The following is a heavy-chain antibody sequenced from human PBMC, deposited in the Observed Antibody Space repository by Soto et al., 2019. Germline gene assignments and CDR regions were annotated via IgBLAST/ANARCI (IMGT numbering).Heavy chain of an antibody. J-gene: IGHJ4*02. CDR3: AKRSPPSDGELFGRPKD. D-gene: IGHD3-10*01. V-gene: IGHV3-23*01. CDR2: ISGNGDTT. CDR1: GFTFSSYA. Sequence: VQLLESGGGLVQPGGSLRLSCGGSGFTFSSYAMIWVRQAPGKGLEWVSGISGNGDTTYYADSLKGRFSISRANSKNTVNLQMNSLRAEGTAVYYCAKRSPPSDGELFGRPKDWGQGTRVTVSS.